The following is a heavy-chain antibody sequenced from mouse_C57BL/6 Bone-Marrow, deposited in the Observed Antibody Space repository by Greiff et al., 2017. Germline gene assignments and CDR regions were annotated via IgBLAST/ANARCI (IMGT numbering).Heavy chain of an antibody. V-gene: IGHV1-39*01. CDR2: INPNYGTT. J-gene: IGHJ4*01. Sequence: EVKLQESGPELVKPGASVKISCKASGYSFTDYNMNWVKQSNGKSLEWIGVINPNYGTTSYNQKFKGKATLTVDQSSSTAYMQLNSLSAEDSAVYYCASGYDYDYAMDYWGQGTSVTVSS. CDR1: GYSFTDYN. D-gene: IGHD2-4*01. CDR3: ASGYDYDYAMDY.